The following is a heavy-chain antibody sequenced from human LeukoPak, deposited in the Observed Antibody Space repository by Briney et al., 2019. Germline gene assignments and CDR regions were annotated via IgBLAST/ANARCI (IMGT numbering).Heavy chain of an antibody. CDR3: ARQGAAASFDY. V-gene: IGHV1-2*02. CDR1: GYTFTGFY. Sequence: ASVKVSCKASGYTFTGFYMHWVRQAPGQGFEWMGWINSYSGGTNCAQKFQGRVTLTRDTSISTAYMELNTLRSDDTAVYYCARQGAAASFDYWGQGTLVTVSS. D-gene: IGHD6-13*01. CDR2: INSYSGGT. J-gene: IGHJ4*02.